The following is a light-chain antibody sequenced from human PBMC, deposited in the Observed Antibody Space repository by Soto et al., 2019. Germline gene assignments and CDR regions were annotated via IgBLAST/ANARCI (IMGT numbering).Light chain of an antibody. CDR3: QQYYTYPLT. V-gene: IGKV1-8*01. CDR1: QGISSY. Sequence: AIRRTQSQSSLSASTGDKVTITCRASQGISSYLAWYQQKPGKAPKLLIYAASTLQSGFPSRFSGSGSGTDFTLTISCLQSEDFATYYFQQYYTYPLTFGGGTTVESK. J-gene: IGKJ4*01. CDR2: AAS.